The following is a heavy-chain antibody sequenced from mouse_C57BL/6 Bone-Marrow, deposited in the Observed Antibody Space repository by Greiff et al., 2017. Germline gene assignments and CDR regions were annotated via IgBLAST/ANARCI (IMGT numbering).Heavy chain of an antibody. CDR3: ARNNYYGSSYLYYYAMDY. V-gene: IGHV2-9-1*01. Sequence: VKLVESGPGLVAPSQSLSITCTVSGFSLTSYAISWVRQPPGKGLEWLGVIWTGGGTNYNSALKSRLSISKDNSKSQVFLKMNSLQTDDTARYYCARNNYYGSSYLYYYAMDYWVQGTSVTVSS. CDR1: GFSLTSYA. J-gene: IGHJ4*01. CDR2: IWTGGGT. D-gene: IGHD1-1*01.